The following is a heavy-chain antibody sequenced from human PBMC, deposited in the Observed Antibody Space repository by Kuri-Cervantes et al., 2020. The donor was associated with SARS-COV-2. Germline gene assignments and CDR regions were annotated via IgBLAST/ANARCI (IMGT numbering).Heavy chain of an antibody. Sequence: ASVKVSCKASGYTFTSYAMHWVRQAPGQRLEWMGWINAGNGNTKYSQKFQGRVTITRDTSASTAYMELSSLRAEDTAVYYCAKSLETGAFDIWGQGTMVTVSS. V-gene: IGHV1-3*01. CDR3: AKSLETGAFDI. D-gene: IGHD3-9*01. CDR2: INAGNGNT. J-gene: IGHJ3*02. CDR1: GYTFTSYA.